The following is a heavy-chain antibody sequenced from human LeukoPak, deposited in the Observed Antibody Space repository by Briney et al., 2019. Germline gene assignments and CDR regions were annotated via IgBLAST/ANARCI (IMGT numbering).Heavy chain of an antibody. V-gene: IGHV3-74*01. CDR2: INSDGSNT. Sequence: SGGSLRLSCAASGFTFSSYWMHWVRQAPGKGLVWVSRINSDGSNTSYADSVKGRFTISRDNAKNTLYLQMNSLRAEDTAVYYCARGPTGTVLYYYYGMDVWGQGTLVTVSS. D-gene: IGHD1-1*01. CDR3: ARGPTGTVLYYYYGMDV. CDR1: GFTFSSYW. J-gene: IGHJ6*02.